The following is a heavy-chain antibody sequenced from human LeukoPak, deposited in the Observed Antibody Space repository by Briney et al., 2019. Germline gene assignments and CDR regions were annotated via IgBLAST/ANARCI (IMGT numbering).Heavy chain of an antibody. CDR3: ARDRDWNSGFDY. V-gene: IGHV3-48*03. D-gene: IGHD1-7*01. J-gene: IGHJ4*02. CDR2: ISSSGSTV. Sequence: GGSLRLSCAASGFTFSSYEMNWVRQAPGKGLEWVSYISSSGSTVYYADSLKGRFTISRDNAKNSLYLQVNSLRAEDTAVYYCARDRDWNSGFDYWGQGTLVTVSS. CDR1: GFTFSSYE.